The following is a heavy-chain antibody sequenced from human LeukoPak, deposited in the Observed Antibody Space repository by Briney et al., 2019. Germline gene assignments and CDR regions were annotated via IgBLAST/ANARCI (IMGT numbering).Heavy chain of an antibody. Sequence: GGSLRLSCAASGFTFSSYGMHWVRQAPGKGLEWVAFIRYDGSNKYYADSVKGRFTISRDNSKNTLYLQMNSLRAEDTAVYYCAKDRKRYCSGGSCYSFDYWGQGTLVTVSS. CDR1: GFTFSSYG. CDR2: IRYDGSNK. J-gene: IGHJ4*02. CDR3: AKDRKRYCSGGSCYSFDY. V-gene: IGHV3-30*02. D-gene: IGHD2-15*01.